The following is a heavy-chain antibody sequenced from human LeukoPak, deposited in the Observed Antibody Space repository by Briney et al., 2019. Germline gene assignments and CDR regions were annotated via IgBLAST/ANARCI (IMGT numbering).Heavy chain of an antibody. CDR1: GFTFSSYG. V-gene: IGHV3-30*18. Sequence: PGGSLRLSCAASGFTFSSYGMHWVRQAPGKGLEWLAVISSDGRNKYYPDSVKGRFTISRDNSKNTLYLQMNSLRPEDTAVYSCAKDRDSSGWRYFDYWGQGTLVTVSS. CDR2: ISSDGRNK. CDR3: AKDRDSSGWRYFDY. J-gene: IGHJ4*02. D-gene: IGHD6-19*01.